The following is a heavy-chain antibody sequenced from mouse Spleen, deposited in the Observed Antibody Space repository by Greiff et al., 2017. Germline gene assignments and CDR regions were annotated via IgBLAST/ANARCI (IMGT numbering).Heavy chain of an antibody. D-gene: IGHD4-1*01. CDR3: ARQSPNWEKNWGFAY. J-gene: IGHJ3*01. CDR1: GFTFSSYA. V-gene: IGHV5-9-3*01. Sequence: EVQGVESGGGLVKLGGSLKLSCAASGFTFSSYAMSWVRQTPEKRLEWVATISSGGGNTYYPDSVKGRFTISRDNAKNTLYLQMSSLKSEDTAMYYCARQSPNWEKNWGFAYWGQGTLVTVSA. CDR2: ISSGGGNT.